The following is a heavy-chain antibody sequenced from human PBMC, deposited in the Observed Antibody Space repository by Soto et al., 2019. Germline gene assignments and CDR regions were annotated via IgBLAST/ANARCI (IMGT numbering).Heavy chain of an antibody. CDR2: IYYSGST. CDR1: GGSISSGGYY. V-gene: IGHV4-31*03. CDR3: ARLFRLKNWFDP. J-gene: IGHJ5*02. D-gene: IGHD3-9*01. Sequence: SETLSLTCTVSGGSISSGGYYWSWIRQHPGKGLEWIGYIYYSGSTYYNPSLKSRVTISVDTSKNQFSLKLSSVTAADTAVYYCARLFRLKNWFDPWGQGTLVTVSS.